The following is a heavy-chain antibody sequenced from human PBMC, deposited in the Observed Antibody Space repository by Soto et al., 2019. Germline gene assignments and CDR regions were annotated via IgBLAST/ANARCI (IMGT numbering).Heavy chain of an antibody. J-gene: IGHJ6*02. CDR1: GGSISGSSYY. Sequence: SETLSLSCTVSGGSISGSSYYWGWIRQPPGKVLEWIGSIYYSGSTYYNPSLKSRVTISVDTSNNQFSMKLRSVTASDTAVYYCARGIAVAGTCSYYYYYYGLGVGGQGTTF. CDR3: ARGIAVAGTCSYYYYYYGLGV. CDR2: IYYSGST. V-gene: IGHV4-39*01. D-gene: IGHD6-19*01.